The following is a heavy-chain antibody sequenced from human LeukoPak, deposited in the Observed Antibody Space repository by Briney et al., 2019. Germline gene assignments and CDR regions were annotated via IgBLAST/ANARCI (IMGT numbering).Heavy chain of an antibody. Sequence: SETLSLTCTVSGGSITSSYWSWIRQPPGKGLEWIGYIYYSGSTNYNPSLKSRVTISVDTSKNQFSLKLSSVTAADTAVYYCARASYGGNSGSALYYYYGMDVWGQGTTVTVSS. V-gene: IGHV4-59*01. D-gene: IGHD4-23*01. CDR2: IYYSGST. J-gene: IGHJ6*02. CDR3: ARASYGGNSGSALYYYYGMDV. CDR1: GGSITSSY.